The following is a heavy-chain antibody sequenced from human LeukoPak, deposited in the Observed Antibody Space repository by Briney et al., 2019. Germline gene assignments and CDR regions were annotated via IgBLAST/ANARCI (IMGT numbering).Heavy chain of an antibody. D-gene: IGHD6-19*01. CDR3: ASTDPAGYSSGWYNY. V-gene: IGHV3-7*01. Sequence: GGSLRLSCAASGFTFSSYWMNWARQAPGKGLEWVASINHNGNVNYYVDSVKGRFTISRDNAKNSLYLQMNSLRAEDTAVYYCASTDPAGYSSGWYNYWGQGTLVTVSS. J-gene: IGHJ4*02. CDR1: GFTFSSYW. CDR2: INHNGNVN.